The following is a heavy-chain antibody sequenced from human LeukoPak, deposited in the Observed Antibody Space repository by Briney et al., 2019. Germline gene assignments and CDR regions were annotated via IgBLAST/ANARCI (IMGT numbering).Heavy chain of an antibody. J-gene: IGHJ4*02. D-gene: IGHD3-3*01. CDR1: GFTVSSNY. V-gene: IGHV3-53*01. CDR2: IYSGGST. CDR3: ARCTTYYDFWSGPTLDYFDY. Sequence: PRGSLRLSCAASGFTVSSNYMSWVRQAPGKGLEWVSVIYSGGSTYYADSVKGRFTISRDNSKNTLYLQMNSLRAEDTAVYYCARCTTYYDFWSGPTLDYFDYWGQGTLVTVSP.